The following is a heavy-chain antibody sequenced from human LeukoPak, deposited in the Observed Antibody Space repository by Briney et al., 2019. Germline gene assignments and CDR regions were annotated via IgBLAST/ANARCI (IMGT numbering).Heavy chain of an antibody. CDR2: ISSNGGST. J-gene: IGHJ4*02. V-gene: IGHV3-64*01. D-gene: IGHD5-12*01. Sequence: HPGGSLRLSCSASGFTFSSYAMLWVRQAPGKGLEYVSDISSNGGSTYYAISGKGRFTIYRDNSKTTLYPQMGSLGADDMTVYYCASQSDSGYDWTFYYWGQGTLVTVSS. CDR1: GFTFSSYA. CDR3: ASQSDSGYDWTFYY.